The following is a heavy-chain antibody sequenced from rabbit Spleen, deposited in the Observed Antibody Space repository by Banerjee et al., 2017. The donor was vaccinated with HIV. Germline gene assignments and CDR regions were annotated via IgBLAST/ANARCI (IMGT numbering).Heavy chain of an antibody. J-gene: IGHJ4*01. Sequence: QLEESAGGLVQPGGSLTLTCTASGFSISSYYMNWVRQAPGKGLEWIGYIDPVFGITYYASWVNGRFSISRENAQNTVFLQMTSLTAADTATYFCARDGAGGSYFALWGQGTLVTVS. CDR3: ARDGAGGSYFAL. D-gene: IGHD8-1*01. CDR2: IDPVFGIT. CDR1: GFSISSYY. V-gene: IGHV1S7*01.